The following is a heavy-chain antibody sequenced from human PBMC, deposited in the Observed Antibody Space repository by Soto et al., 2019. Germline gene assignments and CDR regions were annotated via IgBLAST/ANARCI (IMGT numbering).Heavy chain of an antibody. J-gene: IGHJ4*02. V-gene: IGHV4-4*07. CDR1: GGSMFSYY. CDR2: IYGSGGT. CDR3: AREGASSYASRHFDH. Sequence: QVQLQESGPGLVKASETLSLTCTVSGGSMFSYYWSWIRQPAGKGLEWIARIYGSGGTNYNPSLKSRVTMSLDTTKNKCSLRLTSVTAADTAVYYCAREGASSYASRHFDHWGAGTLVTVSS. D-gene: IGHD3-16*01.